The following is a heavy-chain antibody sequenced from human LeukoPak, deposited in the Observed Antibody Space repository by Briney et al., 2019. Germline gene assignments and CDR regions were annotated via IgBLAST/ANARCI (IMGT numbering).Heavy chain of an antibody. CDR3: ARDAGGDYGFSFDY. CDR2: IYYSGST. Sequence: SETLSLTCTVSGGSISSYYWSWIRQPPGKGLEWIGYIYYSGSTNYNPSLKSRVTISVDTSKNQFSLKLSSVTAADTAVYYCARDAGGDYGFSFDYWGQGTLVTVSS. V-gene: IGHV4-59*12. CDR1: GGSISSYY. J-gene: IGHJ4*02. D-gene: IGHD4-17*01.